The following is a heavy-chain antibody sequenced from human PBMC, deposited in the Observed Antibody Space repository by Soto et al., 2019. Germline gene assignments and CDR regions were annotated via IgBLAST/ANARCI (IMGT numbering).Heavy chain of an antibody. CDR3: ARDGSGYDTSGYYLYDAFAI. D-gene: IGHD3-22*01. CDR1: GGSGSRLY. Sequence: PSETLSVTCTVSGGSGSRLYWSWIRQATGKGLAWVGRLYRTGSTHYNPSLRSRVTMSVCTSRNQFSRTLSSVTAADTALYYCARDGSGYDTSGYYLYDAFAIGGQGTMDTVSS. CDR2: LYRTGST. J-gene: IGHJ3*02. V-gene: IGHV4-4*07.